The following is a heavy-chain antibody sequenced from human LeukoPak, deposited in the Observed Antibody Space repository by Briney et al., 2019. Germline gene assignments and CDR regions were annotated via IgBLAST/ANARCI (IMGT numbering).Heavy chain of an antibody. V-gene: IGHV1-69*05. CDR3: ARGEDCSSATYYYDY. J-gene: IGHJ4*02. D-gene: IGHD2-2*01. CDR2: IIPFFGTG. Sequence: SVKVSCKASGGTFSSYAISWVRQAPGQGLEWMGGIIPFFGTGNYAQKFQGRVTITTDESTSTAYMGLSSLRSGDTAVYYCARGEDCSSATYYYDYWGQGTLVTVSS. CDR1: GGTFSSYA.